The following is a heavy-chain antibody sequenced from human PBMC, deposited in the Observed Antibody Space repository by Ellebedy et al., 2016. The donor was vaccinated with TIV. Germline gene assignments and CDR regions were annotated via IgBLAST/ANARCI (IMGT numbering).Heavy chain of an antibody. CDR2: INAGNGNT. CDR3: ATGPLRGYDY. CDR1: GYSFGCCA. D-gene: IGHD4-17*01. V-gene: IGHV1-3*01. Sequence: AASVKVSCKASGYSFGCCAMHWGRQAPGPRFEWMGWINAGNGNTKYSQKFQGRVTLTRDTSASTVYMEVSSLRSEDTAVYFCATGPLRGYDYWGQGTLVTVSS. J-gene: IGHJ4*02.